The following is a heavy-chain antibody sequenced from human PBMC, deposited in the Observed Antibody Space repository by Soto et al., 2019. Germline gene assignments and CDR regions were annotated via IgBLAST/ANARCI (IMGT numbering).Heavy chain of an antibody. D-gene: IGHD3-10*01. CDR1: GFTFDDYA. J-gene: IGHJ3*02. CDR3: AKDSHRTYYGSGSLSAFDI. Sequence: EVQLVESGGGLVQPGRSLRLSCAASGFTFDDYAMHWVRQAPGEGLEWVSGISWNSGSIGYADSVKGRFPISRDNAKNSLYLQMNSLRAEDTALYYCAKDSHRTYYGSGSLSAFDIWGQGTMVTVS. V-gene: IGHV3-9*01. CDR2: ISWNSGSI.